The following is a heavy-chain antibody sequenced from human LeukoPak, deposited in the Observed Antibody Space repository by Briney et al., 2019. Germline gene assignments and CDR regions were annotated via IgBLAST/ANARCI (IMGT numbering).Heavy chain of an antibody. CDR2: ISGSGNNR. J-gene: IGHJ4*02. CDR3: AKLAGSGSYSANEFDY. CDR1: GFTFSSYA. V-gene: IGHV3-23*01. D-gene: IGHD3-10*01. Sequence: GGSLRLSCGASGFTFSSYAMSWVRQAPGKGLEWVSVISGSGNNRYYADSVKGRFTISRGNSKNTLYLQMNSLRAEDTAVYYCAKLAGSGSYSANEFDYWGQGTLVTVSS.